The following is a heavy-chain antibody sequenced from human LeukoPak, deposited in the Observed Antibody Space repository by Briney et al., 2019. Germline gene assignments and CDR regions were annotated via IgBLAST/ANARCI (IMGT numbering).Heavy chain of an antibody. CDR2: IYYSGST. Sequence: PSETLSLTCTVSGGSISSGDYYWSWIRQPPGKGLEWIGYIYYSGSTYYNPSLKSRVTISVDASKNQFSLKLSSVTAADTAVYYCARAPMIVTQIDAFDIWGQGTMVTVSS. D-gene: IGHD3-22*01. V-gene: IGHV4-30-4*01. CDR1: GGSISSGDYY. J-gene: IGHJ3*02. CDR3: ARAPMIVTQIDAFDI.